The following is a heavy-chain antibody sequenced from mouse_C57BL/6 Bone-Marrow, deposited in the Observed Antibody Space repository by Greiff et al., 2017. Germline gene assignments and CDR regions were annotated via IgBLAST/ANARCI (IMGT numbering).Heavy chain of an antibody. CDR1: GYTFTSYW. Sequence: QVQLQQPGAELVRPGSSVKLSCKASGYTFTSYWMEWVKQRPGQGLEWIGNIYPSDSETHYNQKFKDKATLTVDKSSSTAYMQLSSLTSEDSAVYYCAREGQLRLQAMDYWGQGTSVTVSS. J-gene: IGHJ4*01. CDR2: IYPSDSET. V-gene: IGHV1-61*01. D-gene: IGHD3-2*02. CDR3: AREGQLRLQAMDY.